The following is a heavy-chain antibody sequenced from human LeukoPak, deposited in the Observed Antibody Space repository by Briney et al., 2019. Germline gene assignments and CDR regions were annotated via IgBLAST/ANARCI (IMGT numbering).Heavy chain of an antibody. D-gene: IGHD3-10*01. CDR1: GGSISSYY. V-gene: IGHV4-59*01. CDR2: IYYSGST. J-gene: IGHJ5*02. CDR3: ARGVRWFGQLADWFYP. Sequence: PSETLSLTCTVSGGSISSYYWSCIRQPPGKGLEWIGYIYYSGSTNYNPSLKSRVTISVDTSKNQFSLKLSSVTAADTAVYYCARGVRWFGQLADWFYPSGQGTLVTVSS.